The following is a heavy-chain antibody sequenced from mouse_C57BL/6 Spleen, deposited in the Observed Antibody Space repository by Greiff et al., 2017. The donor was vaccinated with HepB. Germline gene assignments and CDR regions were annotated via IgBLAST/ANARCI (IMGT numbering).Heavy chain of an antibody. CDR1: GYTFTSYW. Sequence: VQLQQSGAELVKPGASVKLSCKASGYTFTSYWMHWVKQRPGQGLEWIGMIHPNSGSTNYNEKFQSKATLTVDKSSSTAYMQLSSLTSEDSAVYYCASPTMIKAYFDYWGQSTTLTVSS. V-gene: IGHV1-64*01. CDR2: IHPNSGST. CDR3: ASPTMIKAYFDY. D-gene: IGHD2-4*01. J-gene: IGHJ2*01.